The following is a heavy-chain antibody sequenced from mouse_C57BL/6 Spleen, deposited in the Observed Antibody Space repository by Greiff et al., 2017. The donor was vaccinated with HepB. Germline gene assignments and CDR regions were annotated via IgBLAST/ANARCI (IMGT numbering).Heavy chain of an antibody. CDR2: IYPGDGDT. CDR3: ARDYGSSYSDY. CDR1: GYAFSSSW. J-gene: IGHJ2*01. Sequence: VQLQQSGPELVKPGASVKISCKASGYAFSSSWMNWVKQRPGKGLEWIGRIYPGDGDTNYNGKFKGKATLTADKSSSTAYMQLSSLTSEDSAVYCCARDYGSSYSDYWGQGTTLTVSS. D-gene: IGHD1-1*01. V-gene: IGHV1-82*01.